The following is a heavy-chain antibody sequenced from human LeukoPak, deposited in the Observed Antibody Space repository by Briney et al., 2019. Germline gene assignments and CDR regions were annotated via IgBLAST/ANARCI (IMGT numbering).Heavy chain of an antibody. CDR2: INSDGSST. J-gene: IGHJ5*02. Sequence: GGSLRLSCAASGFTFSSYWMHWVRQAPGKGLVWVSRINSDGSSTSYADSVKGRFTISRDNAKNTLCLQMNSLRAEDTAVYYCARAGGSNWFDPWGQGTLVTVSS. CDR3: ARAGGSNWFDP. V-gene: IGHV3-74*01. D-gene: IGHD3-16*01. CDR1: GFTFSSYW.